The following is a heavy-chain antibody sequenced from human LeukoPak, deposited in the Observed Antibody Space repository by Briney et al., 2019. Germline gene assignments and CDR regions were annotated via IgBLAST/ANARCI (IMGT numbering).Heavy chain of an antibody. Sequence: PSETLSLTCAVYGGSFSGYYWSWIRHPPGKGLEWIGEINHSGSTNYNPSLKSRVTISVDTSKNQFSLKLKSVTASDTAVYYCARGGYIFGYWGQGTLVTVSS. V-gene: IGHV4-34*01. CDR2: INHSGST. CDR1: GGSFSGYY. J-gene: IGHJ4*02. CDR3: ARGGYIFGY. D-gene: IGHD5-18*01.